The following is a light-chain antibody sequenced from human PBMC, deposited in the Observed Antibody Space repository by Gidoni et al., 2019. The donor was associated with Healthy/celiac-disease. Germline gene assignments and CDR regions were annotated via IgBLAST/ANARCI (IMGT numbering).Light chain of an antibody. Sequence: QSVLTQPPSVSRAPGQRVTISCTGSSSNIGAGYDVHWYQQLPGTAPKLLIYGNSNRPSGVPYRFSGSKSGTSASLAITGLQAEDEADYYCQSYDSSLSVNWVFGGGTKLTVL. V-gene: IGLV1-40*01. CDR3: QSYDSSLSVNWV. J-gene: IGLJ3*02. CDR1: SSNIGAGYD. CDR2: GNS.